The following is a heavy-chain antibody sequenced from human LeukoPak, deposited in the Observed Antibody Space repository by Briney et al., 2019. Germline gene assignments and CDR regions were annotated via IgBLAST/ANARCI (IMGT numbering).Heavy chain of an antibody. Sequence: PSGTLSLTCAVSGGSISSSNWWSWVRQPPGKGLEWIGEIYHSGSTNYNPSLKSRVTISVDKSKNQFSLKLSSVTAADTAVYYCASGSSGYQDGYYFDYWGQGTLVTVSS. D-gene: IGHD6-19*01. V-gene: IGHV4-4*02. CDR1: GGSISSSNW. CDR3: ASGSSGYQDGYYFDY. CDR2: IYHSGST. J-gene: IGHJ4*02.